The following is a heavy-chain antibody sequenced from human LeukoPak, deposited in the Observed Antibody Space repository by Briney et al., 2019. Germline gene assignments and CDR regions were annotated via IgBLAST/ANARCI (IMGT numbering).Heavy chain of an antibody. Sequence: SETLSLTCTVSGGSISSGGYYWSWIRQPPGKGLEWIGYIYHSGSTYYNPSLKSRVTISVDRSKNQFSLKLSSVTAADTVVYYCARVRYCSGGSCYFFDYWGQGTLVTVSS. J-gene: IGHJ4*02. V-gene: IGHV4-30-2*01. CDR2: IYHSGST. CDR1: GGSISSGGYY. D-gene: IGHD2-15*01. CDR3: ARVRYCSGGSCYFFDY.